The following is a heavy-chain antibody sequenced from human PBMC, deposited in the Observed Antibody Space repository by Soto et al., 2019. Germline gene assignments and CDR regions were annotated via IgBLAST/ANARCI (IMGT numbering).Heavy chain of an antibody. CDR1: GFTVSNNY. J-gene: IGHJ3*01. CDR2: MYSGGST. V-gene: IGHV3-53*01. CDR3: TQLGAFDV. D-gene: IGHD3-16*01. Sequence: EVQLVESGGALIQPGGSLILSCAASGFTVSNNYISWVRQAPGKGLEWVSLMYSGGSTHYANTVKGRFTMSRDGSKNTVYLQMKILTADDTAVYYCTQLGAFDVWGQGTMVTVSS.